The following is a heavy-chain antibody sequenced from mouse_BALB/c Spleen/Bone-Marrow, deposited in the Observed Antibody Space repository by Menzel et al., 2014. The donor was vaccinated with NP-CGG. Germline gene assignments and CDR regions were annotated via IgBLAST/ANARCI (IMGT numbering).Heavy chain of an antibody. Sequence: LQQSGSELVRPGASVKLSCKASGYTFINYWIHWVKQRPGQGLEWIGNFYPGSGTTNYDEKFKTKATLTVDTFSSTVYMQLSSLTSEDSAVYYCTKGNYFFDYWGQGTTLTVSS. J-gene: IGHJ2*01. CDR2: FYPGSGTT. V-gene: IGHV1S22*01. D-gene: IGHD2-1*01. CDR3: TKGNYFFDY. CDR1: GYTFINYW.